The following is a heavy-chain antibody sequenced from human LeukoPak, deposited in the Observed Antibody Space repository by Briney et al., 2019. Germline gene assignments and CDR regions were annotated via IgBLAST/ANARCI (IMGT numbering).Heavy chain of an antibody. CDR1: GFTFSSYA. V-gene: IGHV3-23*01. D-gene: IGHD6-13*01. CDR3: SPDGQLRAFDI. Sequence: GGSLRLSCAASGFTFSSYAMSWVRQAPGKGLEWVSAISGSGGSTYYAYSVKGRFTISRDNSKNTLYLQMNSLRAEDTAVYYCSPDGQLRAFDIWGQGTMVTVSS. J-gene: IGHJ3*02. CDR2: ISGSGGST.